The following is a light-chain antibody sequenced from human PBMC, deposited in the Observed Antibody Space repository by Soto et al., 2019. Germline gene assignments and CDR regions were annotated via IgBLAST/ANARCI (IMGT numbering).Light chain of an antibody. V-gene: IGKV3D-15*01. CDR3: QQYDSYPLT. CDR1: QSVSSN. CDR2: GAS. Sequence: EIVMTQSPATLSVSPGERATLSCRASQSVSSNLAWYQQKPGQAPRLLIYGASNRATGIPDRFSGSGSGTEFALTISSLQPDDFATYYCQQYDSYPLTFGGGTKVDIK. J-gene: IGKJ4*01.